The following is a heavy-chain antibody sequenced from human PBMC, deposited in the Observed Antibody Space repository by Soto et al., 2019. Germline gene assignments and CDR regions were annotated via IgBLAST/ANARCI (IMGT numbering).Heavy chain of an antibody. V-gene: IGHV3-74*01. CDR2: ISSDGSST. CDR3: ALKHSSSWAYYYYYMDV. Sequence: EVQLVESGGGLVQPGGFLRLSCAASGFTFRSYWMHWVRQGPGKGLAWVARISSDGSSTSYADSVKGRFTISRDNAKNTLYLQMNSLRAEDTAVYYCALKHSSSWAYYYYYMDVWGKGTTVTVSS. J-gene: IGHJ6*03. CDR1: GFTFRSYW. D-gene: IGHD6-13*01.